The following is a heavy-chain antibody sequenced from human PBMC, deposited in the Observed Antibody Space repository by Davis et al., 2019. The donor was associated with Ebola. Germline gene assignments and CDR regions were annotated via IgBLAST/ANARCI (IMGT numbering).Heavy chain of an antibody. D-gene: IGHD2-2*01. CDR2: ISSSSSYI. J-gene: IGHJ4*02. V-gene: IGHV3-11*06. Sequence: PGGSLRLSCAASGFTFSAYYMSWIRQPPGKGLEWVSSISSSSSYIYYADSVKGRFTISRDNAKNSLYLQMNSLRAEDTAVYYCAREILGYCSSTSCYEDYWGQGTLVTVSS. CDR3: AREILGYCSSTSCYEDY. CDR1: GFTFSAYY.